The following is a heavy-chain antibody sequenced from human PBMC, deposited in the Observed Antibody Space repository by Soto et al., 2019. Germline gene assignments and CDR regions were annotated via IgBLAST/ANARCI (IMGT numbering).Heavy chain of an antibody. CDR1: GFSFGTYW. CDR2: IKQDGSER. D-gene: IGHD3-3*01. CDR3: ARDVFTITSFGGALSGYFDF. Sequence: EVQLVESGGGLVQPGGSLRLSCAVSGFSFGTYWMSWVRQAPGKGLEWLASIKQDGSERYYLDSVKGRFTISRDNAKDSLSLQMSSLRGEDTAFYYCARDVFTITSFGGALSGYFDFGGQGTLVPVSS. V-gene: IGHV3-7*03. J-gene: IGHJ4*02.